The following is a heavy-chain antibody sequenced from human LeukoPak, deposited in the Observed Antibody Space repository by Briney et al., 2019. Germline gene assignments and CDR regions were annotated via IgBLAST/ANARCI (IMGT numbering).Heavy chain of an antibody. D-gene: IGHD3-3*01. J-gene: IGHJ4*02. CDR3: ARTRAGDFWSGYYGIDY. V-gene: IGHV1-18*01. Sequence: ASVKVSCKASGYTFNSYVMSWVRQAPGQALEWMGWINTYNGNTNYAQKLQGRVTMTTDTSTSTAYMELRSLRSDDRAMYYCARTRAGDFWSGYYGIDYWGQGTLVTVSS. CDR2: INTYNGNT. CDR1: GYTFNSYV.